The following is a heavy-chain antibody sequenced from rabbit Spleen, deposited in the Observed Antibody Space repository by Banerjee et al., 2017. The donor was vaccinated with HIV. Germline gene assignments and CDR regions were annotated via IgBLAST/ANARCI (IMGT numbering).Heavy chain of an antibody. V-gene: IGHV1S45*01. CDR2: IDTNDGDT. D-gene: IGHD1-1*01. Sequence: QERLVESGGGLVKPEGSLKLSCTASGFSFSSNWICWVRQAPGKGLEWIACIDTNDGDTDYAIWPKGRFTISKTSSTTVTLQMTSLTAADTATYFCARNYVNAFDPWGPGTLVTVS. CDR1: GFSFSSNW. CDR3: ARNYVNAFDP. J-gene: IGHJ2*01.